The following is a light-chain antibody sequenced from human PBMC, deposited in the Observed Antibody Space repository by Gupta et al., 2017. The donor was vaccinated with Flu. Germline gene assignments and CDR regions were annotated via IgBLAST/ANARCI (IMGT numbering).Light chain of an antibody. CDR2: AAS. V-gene: IGKV1-39*01. CDR1: QTISTY. Sequence: DIQMTQSPSSLSASVGDRVTITCRAGQTISTYLNWYQQKPGKAPKLLIYAASSLQTGVPSRFSGSGSGTDFTLTISRLQPEDFATYFCQQSYTTSWTFGQGTKVEIK. CDR3: QQSYTTSWT. J-gene: IGKJ1*01.